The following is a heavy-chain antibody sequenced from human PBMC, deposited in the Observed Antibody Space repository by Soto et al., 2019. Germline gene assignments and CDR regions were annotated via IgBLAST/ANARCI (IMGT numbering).Heavy chain of an antibody. CDR2: ISYDGSNK. J-gene: IGHJ6*02. CDR3: ARDRLLLGYNYYGMDV. V-gene: IGHV3-30-3*01. CDR1: GFTFSSYA. Sequence: QVQLVESGGGVVQPGRSLRLSCAASGFTFSSYAMHWVRQAPGKGLEWVAVISYDGSNKYYADSVKGRFTISRDNSKNTLYLQMNSLRAEDTAVYYCARDRLLLGYNYYGMDVWGQGTTVTVSS. D-gene: IGHD2-15*01.